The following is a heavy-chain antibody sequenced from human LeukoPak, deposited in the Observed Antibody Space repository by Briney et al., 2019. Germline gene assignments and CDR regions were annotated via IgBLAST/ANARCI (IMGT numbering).Heavy chain of an antibody. Sequence: ASVKVSCKASGYTFTSYAMHWVRQAPGQRLEWMGWINAGNGNTKYSQEFQGRVTITRDTSASTAYMELSSLRSEDMAVYYCARDVHDYSNHDAFDIWGQGTMVTVSS. V-gene: IGHV1-3*03. CDR2: INAGNGNT. D-gene: IGHD4-11*01. CDR1: GYTFTSYA. CDR3: ARDVHDYSNHDAFDI. J-gene: IGHJ3*02.